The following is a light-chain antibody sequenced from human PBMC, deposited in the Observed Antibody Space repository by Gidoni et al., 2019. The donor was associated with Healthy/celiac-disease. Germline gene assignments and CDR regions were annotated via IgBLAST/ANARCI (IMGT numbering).Light chain of an antibody. CDR2: QDS. V-gene: IGLV3-1*01. CDR3: QAWDSSTVV. Sequence: SYELTQPPPVSVSPGQTASITCSGDKLGDKYACWYQQKPGQSPVLVIYQDSKRPSGIPERFSGSNPGNTATLTISGTQAMDEADYYCQAWDSSTVVFGGGTKLTVL. CDR1: KLGDKY. J-gene: IGLJ2*01.